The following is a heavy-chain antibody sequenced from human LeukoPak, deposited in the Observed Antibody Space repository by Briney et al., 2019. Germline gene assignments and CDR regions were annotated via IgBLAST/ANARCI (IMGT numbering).Heavy chain of an antibody. CDR1: GGTFSSYA. Sequence: ASVKVSCKASGGTFSSYAISWVRQAPGQGLEWMGGIIPIFGTANYAQKFQGRVTITADKSTSTAYMELSSLRSEDTAVYYCARGRTATQFDYWGQGTLVTVSS. V-gene: IGHV1-69*06. CDR2: IIPIFGTA. D-gene: IGHD5-18*01. CDR3: ARGRTATQFDY. J-gene: IGHJ4*02.